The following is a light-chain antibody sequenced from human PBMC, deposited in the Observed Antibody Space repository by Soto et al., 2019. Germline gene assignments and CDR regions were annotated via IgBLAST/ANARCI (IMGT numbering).Light chain of an antibody. CDR1: QSVGSY. Sequence: EIVLTQSPATLSLSPGERATLSCRASQSVGSYFAWYQQKPGQAPRLLIYDASNRATGIPARFSGSGSGTDFTLPISRLEPDDFGVYYCQQCGNWPVTFGQGTRVDIK. CDR3: QQCGNWPVT. V-gene: IGKV3-11*01. J-gene: IGKJ1*01. CDR2: DAS.